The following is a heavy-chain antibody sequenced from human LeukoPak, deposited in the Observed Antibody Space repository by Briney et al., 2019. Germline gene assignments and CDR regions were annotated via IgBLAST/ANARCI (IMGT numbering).Heavy chain of an antibody. CDR2: ISGSGGST. Sequence: GGSLRLSCAASGFTFSSYAMSWVRQAPGKGLEWVSAISGSGGSTYYADSVKGRFTISRDNSKNTLYLQMNSLRAEDTAVYYCAKDGSGYSYGYVDYWGQGTLVTVSS. CDR1: GFTFSSYA. CDR3: AKDGSGYSYGYVDY. D-gene: IGHD5-18*01. V-gene: IGHV3-23*01. J-gene: IGHJ4*02.